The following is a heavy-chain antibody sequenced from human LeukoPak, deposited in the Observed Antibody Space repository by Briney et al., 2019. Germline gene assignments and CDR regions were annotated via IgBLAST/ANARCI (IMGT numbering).Heavy chain of an antibody. CDR1: GGSIISYY. Sequence: SETLSLTCTVSGGSIISYYWSWIRQPPGKGLEWIGYIYYSGSTNYNPSLKSRVTISVDTSKNQFSLKLSSVTAADTAVYYCARGLSAVAGLGWFDPWGQGTLVTVSS. CDR2: IYYSGST. CDR3: ARGLSAVAGLGWFDP. V-gene: IGHV4-59*12. J-gene: IGHJ5*02. D-gene: IGHD6-19*01.